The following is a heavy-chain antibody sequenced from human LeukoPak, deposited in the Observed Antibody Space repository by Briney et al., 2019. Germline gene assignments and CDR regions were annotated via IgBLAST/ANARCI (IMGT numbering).Heavy chain of an antibody. CDR1: GGSISSYY. D-gene: IGHD5-24*01. Sequence: ASETLSLTCTVSGGSISSYYWSWIRQPPGKGLEWIGYIYYSGSTNYNPSLKSRVTISVDASKNQFSLKLSSVTAADTAVYYCARGEMALGYWGQGTLVTVSS. J-gene: IGHJ4*02. CDR3: ARGEMALGY. CDR2: IYYSGST. V-gene: IGHV4-59*01.